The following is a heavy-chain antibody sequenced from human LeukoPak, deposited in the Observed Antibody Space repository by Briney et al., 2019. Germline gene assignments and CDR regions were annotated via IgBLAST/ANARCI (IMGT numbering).Heavy chain of an antibody. V-gene: IGHV3-23*01. CDR1: GFTFSSYA. Sequence: GGSLRLSCAASGFTFSSYAMSWIRQPPGKGLEWVSAISGSGGSTYYADPVKGRFTISRDNSKNTLYLQKNSLRAEDTAVYYCARDSAQNYFGYDYRGQRTMVTVSS. CDR3: ARDSAQNYFGYDY. CDR2: ISGSGGST. J-gene: IGHJ4*02. D-gene: IGHD3-10*01.